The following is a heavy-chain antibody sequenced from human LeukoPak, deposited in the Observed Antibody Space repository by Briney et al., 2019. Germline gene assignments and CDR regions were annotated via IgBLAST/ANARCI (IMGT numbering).Heavy chain of an antibody. CDR3: ASGQQLILGY. D-gene: IGHD6-13*01. Sequence: SGGSLRLSCAVSGFTFSDHYMDWVRQAPGKGLEWVSSISSSSSYIYYADSVKGRFTISRDNAKNSLYLQMNSLRAEDTAVYYCASGQQLILGYWGQGTLVTVSS. CDR2: ISSSSSYI. V-gene: IGHV3-21*01. J-gene: IGHJ4*02. CDR1: GFTFSDHY.